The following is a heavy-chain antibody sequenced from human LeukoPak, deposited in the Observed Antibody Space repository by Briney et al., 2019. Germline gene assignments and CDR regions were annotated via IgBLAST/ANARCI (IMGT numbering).Heavy chain of an antibody. CDR1: GFTFSSYS. J-gene: IGHJ4*02. CDR3: ARGSTYYDSSGRVPSDY. D-gene: IGHD3-22*01. Sequence: PGGSLRLSCAASGFTFSSYSMNWVRQAPGKGLEWVSYISSSSSTIYYADSVKGRFTISRDNAKNSLYLQMNSLRAEDTAVYYCARGSTYYDSSGRVPSDYWGQGTLVTVSS. V-gene: IGHV3-48*01. CDR2: ISSSSSTI.